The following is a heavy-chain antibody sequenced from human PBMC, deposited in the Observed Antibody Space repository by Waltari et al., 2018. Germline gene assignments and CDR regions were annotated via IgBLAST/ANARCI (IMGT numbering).Heavy chain of an antibody. J-gene: IGHJ3*02. D-gene: IGHD3-22*01. CDR2: ISWDGGST. CDR1: GFTFDDYA. Sequence: EVQLVESGGVVVQPGGSLRLSCAASGFTFDDYAMHWVRQAPGKGLEWVSLISWDGGSTYYADSVKGRFTISRDNSKNSLYLQMYSLRAEDTALYYCAKGQLVIDDLAFDIWGQGTMVTVSS. CDR3: AKGQLVIDDLAFDI. V-gene: IGHV3-43D*04.